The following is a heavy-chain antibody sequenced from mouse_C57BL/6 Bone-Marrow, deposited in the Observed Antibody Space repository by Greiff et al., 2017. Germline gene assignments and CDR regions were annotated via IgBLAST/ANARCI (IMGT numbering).Heavy chain of an antibody. CDR2: IYPRDGST. Sequence: QVQLQQSDAELVKPGASVKISCKVSGYTFTDHTIHWMKQRPEQGLEWIGYIYPRDGSTKYNEKFKGKATLTADKSSSTAYMQLNSLTSEDSAVYCCARDYYGSSYGEGFAYWGQGTLVTVSA. D-gene: IGHD1-1*01. CDR1: GYTFTDHT. CDR3: ARDYYGSSYGEGFAY. J-gene: IGHJ3*01. V-gene: IGHV1-78*01.